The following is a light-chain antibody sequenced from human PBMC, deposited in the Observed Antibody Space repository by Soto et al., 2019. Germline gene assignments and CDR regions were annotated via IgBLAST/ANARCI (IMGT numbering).Light chain of an antibody. CDR2: AAS. V-gene: IGKV1-39*01. CDR1: QDISSY. CDR3: QQSYKTPWT. J-gene: IGKJ1*01. Sequence: DIQMTQSPSSLSASLGDRVTITCRANQDISSYLIWYQHKLGQAANLLIHAASTLASAVPSRFSGSESGTDFTLTISGLEHEDSATYYCQQSYKTPWTFGQGTKLEIK.